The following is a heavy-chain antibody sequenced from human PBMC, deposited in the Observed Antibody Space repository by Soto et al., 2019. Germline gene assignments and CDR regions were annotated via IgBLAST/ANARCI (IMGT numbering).Heavy chain of an antibody. D-gene: IGHD6-6*01. CDR1: GFTFSSYE. Sequence: PGGSLRLSCAASGFTFSSYEMNWVRQAPGKGLEWVSYISSSGSTIYYADSVKGRFTISRDNAKNSLYLQMNSLRAEDTAVYYCARDTVDGYSSSSDYFDYWGQGTLVTVS. CDR3: ARDTVDGYSSSSDYFDY. V-gene: IGHV3-48*03. CDR2: ISSSGSTI. J-gene: IGHJ4*02.